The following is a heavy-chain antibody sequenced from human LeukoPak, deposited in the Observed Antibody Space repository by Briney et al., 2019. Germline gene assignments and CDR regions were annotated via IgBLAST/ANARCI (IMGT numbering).Heavy chain of an antibody. CDR3: AMRYCSSTSCYPFDY. J-gene: IGHJ4*02. CDR1: GGSFSGYY. D-gene: IGHD2-2*01. CDR2: INHSGST. V-gene: IGHV4-34*01. Sequence: PSETLSLTCAVYGGSFSGYYWSWIRQPPGKGLEWIGEINHSGSTSYNPSLKSRVTISVDTSKNQFSLKLSSVTAADTAVYYCAMRYCSSTSCYPFDYWGQGTLVTVSS.